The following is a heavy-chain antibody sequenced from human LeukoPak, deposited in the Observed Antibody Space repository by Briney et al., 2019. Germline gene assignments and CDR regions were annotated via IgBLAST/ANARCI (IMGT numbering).Heavy chain of an antibody. Sequence: ASVKVSCKASGYTFTNYPMNWVRQAPGQGLEWMGWISAYNGNTNYAQKLQGRVTMTTDTSTNTAYMELRSLRSDDTAVYYCARIDCSSSSCLNYWGQGTLVTVSS. CDR1: GYTFTNYP. CDR2: ISAYNGNT. D-gene: IGHD2-2*01. V-gene: IGHV1-18*01. CDR3: ARIDCSSSSCLNY. J-gene: IGHJ4*02.